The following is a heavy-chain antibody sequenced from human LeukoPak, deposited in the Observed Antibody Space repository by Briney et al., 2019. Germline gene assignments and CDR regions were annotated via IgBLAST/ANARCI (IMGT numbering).Heavy chain of an antibody. J-gene: IGHJ4*02. V-gene: IGHV3-64*01. Sequence: PGGSLRLSCAASGFTFSSYAMHWVRQAPGKGLEYVSGISNDGGSTYYANSVKGRFTISRDNSKNTLFLQMGSLRVEDMAVYYCARDYNGTWPKACDYWGQGTLVSVSS. CDR1: GFTFSSYA. CDR2: ISNDGGST. CDR3: ARDYNGTWPKACDY. D-gene: IGHD2-8*01.